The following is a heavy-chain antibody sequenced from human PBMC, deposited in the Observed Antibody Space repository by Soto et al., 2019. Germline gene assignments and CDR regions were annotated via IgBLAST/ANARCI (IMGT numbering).Heavy chain of an antibody. CDR3: SRGILV. D-gene: IGHD5-18*01. V-gene: IGHV4-31*01. J-gene: IGHJ4*02. Sequence: QVQLQESGPGLVKPSQTLSLTCTVSGGSINSGGYCWSWIRQHPGKGLDWIGCISYGGSTSYNPSLKRLVTISVDTSKNQFSLKLTSVTAAATAVYYCSRGILVWGQGALITVSS. CDR2: ISYGGST. CDR1: GGSINSGGYC.